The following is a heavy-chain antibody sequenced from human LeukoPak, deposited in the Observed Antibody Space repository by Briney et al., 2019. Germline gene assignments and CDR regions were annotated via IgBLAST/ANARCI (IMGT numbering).Heavy chain of an antibody. J-gene: IGHJ4*02. Sequence: GESLKISCKGSGYSFTSYWIGWVRQMPGKGLEWMGIIYPGDSDTRYSPSFQGQVTISADKSISTAYLQWSSLEASDTAMYYCARLNYYDSSGYPAPLFYWGQGTLVTVSS. CDR3: ARLNYYDSSGYPAPLFY. CDR2: IYPGDSDT. CDR1: GYSFTSYW. D-gene: IGHD3-22*01. V-gene: IGHV5-51*01.